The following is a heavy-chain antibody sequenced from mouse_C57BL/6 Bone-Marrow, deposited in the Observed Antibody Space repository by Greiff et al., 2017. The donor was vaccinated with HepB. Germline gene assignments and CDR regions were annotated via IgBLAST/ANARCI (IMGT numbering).Heavy chain of an antibody. J-gene: IGHJ3*01. V-gene: IGHV1-81*01. CDR1: GYTFTSYG. D-gene: IGHD1-1*01. CDR3: ARSSRVYGGFAY. CDR2: IYPRSGNT. Sequence: QVQLQQSGAELARPGASVKLSCKASGYTFTSYGISWVKQRTGQGLEWIGEIYPRSGNTYYNEKFKGKATLTADKSSSTAYMELRSLTSEDSAVYFCARSSRVYGGFAYWGQGTLVTVSA.